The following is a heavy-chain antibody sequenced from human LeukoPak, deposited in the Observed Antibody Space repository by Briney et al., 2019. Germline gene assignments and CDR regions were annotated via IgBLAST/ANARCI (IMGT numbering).Heavy chain of an antibody. CDR1: GGSISSYY. Sequence: SVTLSLTCTVSGGSISSYYWSWIRQPPGKGLEWIGYIYYSGSTNYNPSLKSRVTISVDTSKNQFSLKLSTVTAADTAVYYCARGVAGDRDFDYWGQGTLVTVSS. V-gene: IGHV4-59*12. D-gene: IGHD7-27*01. J-gene: IGHJ4*02. CDR2: IYYSGST. CDR3: ARGVAGDRDFDY.